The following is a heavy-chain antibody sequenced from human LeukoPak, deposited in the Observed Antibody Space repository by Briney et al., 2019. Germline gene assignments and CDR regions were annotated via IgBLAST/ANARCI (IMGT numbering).Heavy chain of an antibody. CDR1: GYSFTNYW. D-gene: IGHD1-26*01. Sequence: GESLKISCKGSGYSFTNYWIGWVRQMPGKGLEWMGIIYPGDSDTRYSPSFQGQVTISADKSISTAYLQWSILRASETAMYYCARSGSLGTFDIWGQGTLVTVSS. V-gene: IGHV5-51*01. J-gene: IGHJ3*02. CDR3: ARSGSLGTFDI. CDR2: IYPGDSDT.